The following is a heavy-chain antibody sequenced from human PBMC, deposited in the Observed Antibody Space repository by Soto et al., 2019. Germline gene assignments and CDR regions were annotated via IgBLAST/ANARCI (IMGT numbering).Heavy chain of an antibody. D-gene: IGHD2-21*02. CDR1: GGSISSGDYY. V-gene: IGHV4-30-4*01. Sequence: QVQLQESGPGLVKPSQTLSLTCTVSGGSISSGDYYWSWIRQPPGKGLDWIGYIYYSGSTYYNPSLKRRFTISVDTSKNQFSLKLSSVTAADSAVYYCAGGCGGDCQSDYWGQGTLVTVSS. CDR3: AGGCGGDCQSDY. CDR2: IYYSGST. J-gene: IGHJ4*02.